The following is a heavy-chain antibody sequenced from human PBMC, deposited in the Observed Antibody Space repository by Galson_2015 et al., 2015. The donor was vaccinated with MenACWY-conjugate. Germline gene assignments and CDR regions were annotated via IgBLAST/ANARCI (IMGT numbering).Heavy chain of an antibody. Sequence: QSGAEAKKPGESLTMSCPGSGYDFSDFWIGWVRQMPGKGLEWMGIIYPGDFDTRYSPSFQGQVTVSADKATSAAYLQWNNLKASDTAMYYCARGGRGPAASFHYWGQGTLVTVSS. CDR1: GYDFSDFW. J-gene: IGHJ4*02. CDR2: IYPGDFDT. CDR3: ARGGRGPAASFHY. D-gene: IGHD2-2*01. V-gene: IGHV5-51*01.